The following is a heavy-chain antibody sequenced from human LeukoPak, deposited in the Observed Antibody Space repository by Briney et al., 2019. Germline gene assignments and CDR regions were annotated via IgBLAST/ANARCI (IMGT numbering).Heavy chain of an antibody. J-gene: IGHJ4*02. V-gene: IGHV3-23*01. CDR1: GFTFSSYA. D-gene: IGHD6-13*01. CDR3: AKKGGISWYVYSDY. Sequence: PGGSLRLSCAASGFTFSSYAMSWVRQAPGKGLEWVSTISGSGGSTYYADSVQGRFTISRDNSKNTLYLQMNSLRAEDTAVYYCAKKGGISWYVYSDYWGQGTLVTVSS. CDR2: ISGSGGST.